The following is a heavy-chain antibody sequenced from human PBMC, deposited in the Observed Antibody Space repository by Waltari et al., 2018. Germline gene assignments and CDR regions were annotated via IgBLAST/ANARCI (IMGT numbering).Heavy chain of an antibody. CDR1: GFRFGDCG. J-gene: IGHJ4*02. V-gene: IGHV3-74*01. D-gene: IGHD5-12*01. CDR2: INVDGGYI. CDR3: ARKAGSGYPYGPFYYDN. Sequence: EVHLAESGGGVVQPGGSLRLPCTGSGFRFGDCGMDWVRQAPGKGLEWVSRINVDGGYISYGDSVKGRFTISRDNAKNTVFLQLNSLRADDTAVYFCARKAGSGYPYGPFYYDNWGQGTLVTVSS.